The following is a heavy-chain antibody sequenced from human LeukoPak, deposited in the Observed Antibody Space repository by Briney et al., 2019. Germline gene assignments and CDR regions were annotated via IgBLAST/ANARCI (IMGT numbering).Heavy chain of an antibody. V-gene: IGHV1-18*04. CDR1: GYTFTNYG. Sequence: ASVKVSCKASGYTFTNYGVTWVRQAPGQGLEWSRRISAYNGDRNYVQKYQGRVTMTTDTSTSTAYMELRNLTSDDSATYYCARDTNSAGDLTWFDPWGQGTLVTVFS. CDR2: ISAYNGDR. CDR3: ARDTNSAGDLTWFDP. J-gene: IGHJ5*02. D-gene: IGHD2-2*01.